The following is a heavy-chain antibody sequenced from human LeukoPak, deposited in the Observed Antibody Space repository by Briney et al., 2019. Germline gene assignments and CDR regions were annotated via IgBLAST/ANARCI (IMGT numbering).Heavy chain of an antibody. J-gene: IGHJ2*01. D-gene: IGHD3-22*01. V-gene: IGHV4-30-2*01. CDR2: IYHSGST. CDR1: GGSLSSGGYS. Sequence: SQTLSLTCAVSGGSLSSGGYSWSWIRQPPGKGLEWIGYIYHSGSTYYNPSLKSRVTISVDRSKNQFSLKLSSVTAADTAVYYCARAGDHYDSIHAAWYFDLWGRGTLVTVSS. CDR3: ARAGDHYDSIHAAWYFDL.